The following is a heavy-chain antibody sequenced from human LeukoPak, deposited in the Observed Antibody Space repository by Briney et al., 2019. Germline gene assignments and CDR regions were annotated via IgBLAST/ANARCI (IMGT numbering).Heavy chain of an antibody. J-gene: IGHJ4*02. CDR1: GFTFSSYA. CDR2: ISGSGGST. V-gene: IGHV3-23*01. D-gene: IGHD2-2*01. CDR3: ARGLPATLLDY. Sequence: GGSLRLSCAASGFTFSSYAMSWVRQAPGKGLEWVSAISGSGGSTYYADSVKGRFTISRDNAKNSLYLQMNSLRAEDTAVYYCARGLPATLLDYWGQGTLVTVSS.